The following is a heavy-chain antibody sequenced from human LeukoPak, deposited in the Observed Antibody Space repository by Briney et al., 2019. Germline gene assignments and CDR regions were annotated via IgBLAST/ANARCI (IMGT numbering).Heavy chain of an antibody. CDR3: VRQGGGDNRR. CDR2: MYPWGSA. D-gene: IGHD1-14*01. V-gene: IGHV3-66*02. Sequence: QTGGSLRLSCAASGITLNTNDMNWVRQAPGKGLEWVSIMYPWGSAFYTDSVKGRFTVTRDESKNMMFLQMNTLRPDDTAMYYCVRQGGGDNRRWGQGALVTVSS. CDR1: GITLNTND. J-gene: IGHJ4*01.